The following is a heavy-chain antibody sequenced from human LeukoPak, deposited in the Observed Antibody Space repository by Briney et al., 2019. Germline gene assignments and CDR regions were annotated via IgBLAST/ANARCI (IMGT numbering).Heavy chain of an antibody. Sequence: ASLKVSCKASGYTFTGYHIHWVRQAPGQGLEWMGWINPNSGGTYYAQKFQGRVTMTRDTSISTAYMELSGLRSDDTAVYYCARDKAAAGTNYFDYWGQGTLVTVSS. J-gene: IGHJ4*02. CDR1: GYTFTGYH. D-gene: IGHD6-13*01. CDR2: INPNSGGT. V-gene: IGHV1-2*02. CDR3: ARDKAAAGTNYFDY.